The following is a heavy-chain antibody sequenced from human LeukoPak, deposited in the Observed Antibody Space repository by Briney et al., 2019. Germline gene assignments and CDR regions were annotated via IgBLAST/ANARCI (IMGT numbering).Heavy chain of an antibody. CDR3: ARDGPTKTGGIAAAGVSY. D-gene: IGHD6-13*01. CDR1: GFTFSSYN. V-gene: IGHV3-48*01. CDR2: ISSSSSSI. Sequence: GSLRLSCAASGFTFSSYNMNWVRQAPGRGLEWVSYISSSSSSIYYADSVKGRFTISRDNSKNTLYLQMNSLRAEDTAVYYCARDGPTKTGGIAAAGVSYWGQGTLVTVSS. J-gene: IGHJ4*02.